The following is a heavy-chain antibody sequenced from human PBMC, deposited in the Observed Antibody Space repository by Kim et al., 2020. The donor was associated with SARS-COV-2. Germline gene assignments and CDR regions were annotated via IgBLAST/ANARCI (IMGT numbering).Heavy chain of an antibody. J-gene: IGHJ6*02. D-gene: IGHD4-17*01. V-gene: IGHV4-59*01. Sequence: PKSRVTISVDTSKNQFSLKLSSVTAADTAVYYCARDWYPYYGDYLSGMDVWGQGTTVTVSS. CDR3: ARDWYPYYGDYLSGMDV.